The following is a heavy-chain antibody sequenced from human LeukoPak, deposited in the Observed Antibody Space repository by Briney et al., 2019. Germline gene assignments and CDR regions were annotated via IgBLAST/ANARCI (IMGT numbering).Heavy chain of an antibody. CDR2: IYPGDSDT. CDR3: ARTYSTSWYNLDY. J-gene: IGHJ4*02. Sequence: NPGESLQISCKGSGYRFTSYWIAWVRQVPGKGLEWMGIIYPGDSDTRYSPSFQGQVTISVDNAISTAYLQWSSLKASDPAIYYCARTYSTSWYNLDYWGQGTLVTVSS. V-gene: IGHV5-51*01. D-gene: IGHD6-13*01. CDR1: GYRFTSYW.